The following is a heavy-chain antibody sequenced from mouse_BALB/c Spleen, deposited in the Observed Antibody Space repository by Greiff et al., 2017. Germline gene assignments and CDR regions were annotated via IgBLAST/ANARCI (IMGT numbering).Heavy chain of an antibody. J-gene: IGHJ2*01. D-gene: IGHD1-2*01. CDR3: ARWGTTAYYFDY. V-gene: IGHV1-80*01. Sequence: QVQLQQSGAELVRPGSSVKISCKASGYAFSSYWMNWVKQRPGQGLEWIGQIYPGDGDTNYNGKFKGKATLTADKSSSTAYMQLSSLTSEDSAVYFCARWGTTAYYFDYWGQGTTLTVSS. CDR2: IYPGDGDT. CDR1: GYAFSSYW.